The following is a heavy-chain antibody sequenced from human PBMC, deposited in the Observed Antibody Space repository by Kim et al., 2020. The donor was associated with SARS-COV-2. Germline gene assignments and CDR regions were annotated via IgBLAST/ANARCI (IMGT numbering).Heavy chain of an antibody. CDR2: IYYSGST. V-gene: IGHV4-31*03. D-gene: IGHD3-22*01. J-gene: IGHJ4*02. Sequence: SETLSLTCTVSGGSISSGGYYWSWIRQHPGKGLEWIGYIYYSGSTYYNPSLKSRVTISVDTSKNQFSLKLSSVTAADTAVYYCARTRITRIVVVTHFDYWGQGTLVTVSS. CDR3: ARTRITRIVVVTHFDY. CDR1: GGSISSGGYY.